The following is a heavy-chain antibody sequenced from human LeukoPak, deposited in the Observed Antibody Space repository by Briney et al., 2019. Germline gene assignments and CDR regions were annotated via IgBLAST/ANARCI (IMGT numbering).Heavy chain of an antibody. CDR1: GASTIAYY. V-gene: IGHV4-59*08. D-gene: IGHD6-19*01. J-gene: IGHJ4*02. CDR2: IYYNGNM. Sequence: SETLSLTCSVSGASTIAYYWSWIRQPPGKGLEWIGYIYYNGNMSYNPSLKSRVTISIDTSKNQFSLKLTSVTAADTAVYFCASSSSGWLYWGQGTLVTVSS. CDR3: ASSSSGWLY.